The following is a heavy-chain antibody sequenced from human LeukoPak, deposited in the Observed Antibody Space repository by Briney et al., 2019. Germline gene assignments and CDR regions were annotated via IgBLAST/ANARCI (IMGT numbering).Heavy chain of an antibody. J-gene: IGHJ4*02. CDR3: ASSLRSSGWSNYFDY. CDR2: ISSSSSYT. Sequence: GGSLRLSCAASGFTFSDYYMSWIRQAPGKGLEWVSYISSSSSYTNYADSVKGRFTISRDNAKNSLYLQMNSLRAEDTAVYYCASSLRSSGWSNYFDYWGQGTLVTVSS. V-gene: IGHV3-11*06. D-gene: IGHD6-19*01. CDR1: GFTFSDYY.